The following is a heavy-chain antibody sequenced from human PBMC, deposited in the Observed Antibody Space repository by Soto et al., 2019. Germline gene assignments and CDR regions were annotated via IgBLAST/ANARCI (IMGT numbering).Heavy chain of an antibody. CDR3: ARAAPNYDFWSGDYYYYGMDV. CDR1: GGTFSSYA. D-gene: IGHD3-3*01. Sequence: SVKVSCKASGGTFSSYAISWVRQAPGQGLEWMGGIIPIFGTANYAQKFQGRVTITADESTSTAYMELSSLRSEDTAVYYCARAAPNYDFWSGDYYYYGMDVWGQGTTVTVSS. J-gene: IGHJ6*02. V-gene: IGHV1-69*13. CDR2: IIPIFGTA.